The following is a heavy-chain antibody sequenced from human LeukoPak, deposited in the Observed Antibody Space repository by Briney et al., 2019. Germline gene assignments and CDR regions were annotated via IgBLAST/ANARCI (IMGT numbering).Heavy chain of an antibody. D-gene: IGHD3-22*01. V-gene: IGHV1-69*13. CDR1: GYTFTSYG. CDR2: IIPIFGTA. CDR3: ARGYRLYYYDSSAHY. J-gene: IGHJ4*02. Sequence: ASVTVSCKASGYTFTSYGISWVRQAPGQGLEWMGGIIPIFGTANYAQKFQGRVTITADESTSTAYMELSSLRSEDTAVYYCARGYRLYYYDSSAHYWGQGTLVTVSS.